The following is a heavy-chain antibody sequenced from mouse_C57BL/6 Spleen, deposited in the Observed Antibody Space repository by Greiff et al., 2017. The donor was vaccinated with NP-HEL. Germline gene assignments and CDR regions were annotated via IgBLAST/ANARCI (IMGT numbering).Heavy chain of an antibody. V-gene: IGHV2-2*01. CDR2: IWSGGST. CDR3: ASPLTGTWFAY. J-gene: IGHJ3*01. D-gene: IGHD4-1*01. CDR1: GFSLTSYG. Sequence: VKLMESGPGLVQPSQSLSITCTVSGFSLTSYGVHWVRQSPGKGLEWLGVIWSGGSTDYNAAFISRLSISKDNSKSQVFFKMNSLQADDTAIYYCASPLTGTWFAYWGQGTLVTVSA.